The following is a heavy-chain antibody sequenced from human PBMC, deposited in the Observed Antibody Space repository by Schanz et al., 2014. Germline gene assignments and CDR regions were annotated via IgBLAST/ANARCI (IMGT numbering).Heavy chain of an antibody. CDR2: IYSGGST. J-gene: IGHJ4*02. V-gene: IGHV3-53*01. Sequence: EVQLVESGGGLIQPGGSLRLSCAASGFTVSSNYMSWVRQAPGKGLEWVAVIYSGGSTFYTDSVKGRFTISRDNAKNSLFLQMNSLRAEDTAVYYCVRDKTVYDVLTGCFDLWGQGTLVTVSS. CDR1: GFTVSSNY. CDR3: VRDKTVYDVLTGCFDL. D-gene: IGHD3-9*01.